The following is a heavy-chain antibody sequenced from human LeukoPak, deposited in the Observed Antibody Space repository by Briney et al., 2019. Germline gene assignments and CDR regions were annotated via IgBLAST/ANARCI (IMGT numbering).Heavy chain of an antibody. Sequence: GGSLRLSCAASGFTFSSYSMNWVRQAPGKGLEWVSYISSSSSTIYYADSVRGRFTISRDNAKNSLYLQMISLRDEDTAVYYCSRGGPYDSSGYYYWGQGTLVTVSS. CDR1: GFTFSSYS. CDR2: ISSSSSTI. CDR3: SRGGPYDSSGYYY. V-gene: IGHV3-48*02. D-gene: IGHD3-22*01. J-gene: IGHJ4*02.